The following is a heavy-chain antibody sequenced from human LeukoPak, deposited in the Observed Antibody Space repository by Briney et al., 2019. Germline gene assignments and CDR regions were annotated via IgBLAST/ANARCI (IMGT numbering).Heavy chain of an antibody. CDR3: ARDLVQLWSKDF. J-gene: IGHJ4*02. CDR1: GFTFSNYE. Sequence: SLRLSCAASGFTFSNYEFNWVRRAPGKGLEWVSYISSSGRNIYYADSVKGRFTISRDNAKNSLYLQMNSLRAEDTAVYYCARDLVQLWSKDFWGQGTLVTVSS. V-gene: IGHV3-48*03. D-gene: IGHD5-18*01. CDR2: ISSSGRNI.